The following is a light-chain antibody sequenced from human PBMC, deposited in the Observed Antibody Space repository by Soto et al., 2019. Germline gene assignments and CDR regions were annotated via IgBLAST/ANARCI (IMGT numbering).Light chain of an antibody. CDR2: DAS. Sequence: DTQMTQSPSTLSASVGGRVTITCRASQTISNWLAWYQQKPGKAPKVLIFDASTLDGGVPSRFSGRRSGTDFTLTISSLQPSDFATYYCQQYNTYPLTFGGGTKVDIK. CDR3: QQYNTYPLT. J-gene: IGKJ4*01. CDR1: QTISNW. V-gene: IGKV1-5*01.